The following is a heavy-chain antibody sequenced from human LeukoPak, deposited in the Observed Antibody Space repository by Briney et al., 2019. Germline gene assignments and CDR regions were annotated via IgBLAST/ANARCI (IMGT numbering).Heavy chain of an antibody. CDR2: TSGSGGNT. D-gene: IGHD2-8*01. V-gene: IGHV3-23*01. CDR3: ATTHRYCTNGVCSHYFDY. Sequence: GGSLRLSCAASGFTFSSYAMSWVRQAPGKGLEWVSATSGSGGNTYYADSVKGRFTISRDNSKNTLYLQMNSLRAEDTAVYYCATTHRYCTNGVCSHYFDYWGQGTLVTVSS. CDR1: GFTFSSYA. J-gene: IGHJ4*02.